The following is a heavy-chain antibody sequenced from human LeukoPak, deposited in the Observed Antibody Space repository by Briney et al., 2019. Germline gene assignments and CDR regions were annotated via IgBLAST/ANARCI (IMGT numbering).Heavy chain of an antibody. Sequence: GGSLRLSCAASGFTFNTYGMHWVRQAPGKGLEWVSFIRFDGSSTYYADSVKGRFTFSRDNSKNTLYLQMNNLKDDDTAVYYCAKFGPRIATSQCSENICPNGWGQGTLVTVSS. CDR3: AKFGPRIATSQCSENICPNG. CDR1: GFTFNTYG. CDR2: IRFDGSST. J-gene: IGHJ1*01. D-gene: IGHD2-15*01. V-gene: IGHV3-30*02.